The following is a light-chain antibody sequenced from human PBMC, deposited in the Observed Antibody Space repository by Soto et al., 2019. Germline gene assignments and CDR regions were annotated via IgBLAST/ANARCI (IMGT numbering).Light chain of an antibody. CDR1: SSDVGGYNY. CDR3: SSYAGSNRV. V-gene: IGLV2-8*01. Sequence: QSALTQPPSASGSPGQSVTISCTGTSSDVGGYNYVSWYQQHPGKAPKLMIYEVSKRPSGVPDRFSGSKSGNTASLTVSGLQAEDEPDYYCSSYAGSNRVFGTGTKVTVL. J-gene: IGLJ1*01. CDR2: EVS.